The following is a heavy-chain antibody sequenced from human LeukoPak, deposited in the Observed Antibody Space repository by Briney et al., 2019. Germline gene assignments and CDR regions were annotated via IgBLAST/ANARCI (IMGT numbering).Heavy chain of an antibody. D-gene: IGHD6-13*01. CDR2: IYSGGAT. CDR1: GFIVSSKY. CDR3: ARAAFASSWYEGGLDV. J-gene: IGHJ6*02. Sequence: GGSLRLSCTVSGFIVSSKYMSWVRQAPGKGLEWVAVIYSGGATYYAGSVKGRFTISRDNSKNTLYLQMNSLGAEDRAVYCCARAAFASSWYEGGLDVWGQGTTVTVSS. V-gene: IGHV3-66*01.